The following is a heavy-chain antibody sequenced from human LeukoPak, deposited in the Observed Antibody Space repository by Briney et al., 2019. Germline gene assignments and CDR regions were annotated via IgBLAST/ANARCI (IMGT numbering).Heavy chain of an antibody. D-gene: IGHD3-22*01. J-gene: IGHJ3*02. CDR3: ARGVYYDSSGYSEGFAFDI. CDR1: GGSISSGGYY. CDR2: IYYSGST. V-gene: IGHV4-31*03. Sequence: PSETLSLTCTVSGGSISSGGYYWSWIRQHPGKGLEWIGYIYYSGSTYYNPSLKSRVTISVDTSKNQFSLKLSSVTAADTAVYYCARGVYYDSSGYSEGFAFDIWGQGTMVTVSS.